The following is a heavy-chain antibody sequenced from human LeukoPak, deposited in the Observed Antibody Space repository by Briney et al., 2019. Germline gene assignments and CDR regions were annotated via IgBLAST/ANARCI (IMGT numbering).Heavy chain of an antibody. CDR3: ARGWGSGYYYWADRAYNWFDP. CDR2: IYYSGST. D-gene: IGHD3-22*01. V-gene: IGHV4-39*07. CDR1: GGSISNSNYY. J-gene: IGHJ5*02. Sequence: SETLSLTCTVSGGSISNSNYYWGWIRQPPGKGLEWIGNIYYSGSTYYNPSLKSRVTISADTSKNQFSLKLNSVTAADTAVYYCARGWGSGYYYWADRAYNWFDPWGQGTLVTVSS.